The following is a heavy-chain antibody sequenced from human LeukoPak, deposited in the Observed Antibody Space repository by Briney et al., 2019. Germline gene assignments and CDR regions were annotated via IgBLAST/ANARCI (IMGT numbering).Heavy chain of an antibody. Sequence: SETLSLTCAVYGGSFSGYYWSWIRQPPGKGLEWIGEINHSGSTNYNPSLKSRVTISVDTSKNQFSLKLSSVTAADTAEYYCARTLYRLARSASYYFDYWGQGTLVTASS. CDR1: GGSFSGYY. J-gene: IGHJ4*02. CDR3: ARTLYRLARSASYYFDY. D-gene: IGHD3-16*02. V-gene: IGHV4-34*01. CDR2: INHSGST.